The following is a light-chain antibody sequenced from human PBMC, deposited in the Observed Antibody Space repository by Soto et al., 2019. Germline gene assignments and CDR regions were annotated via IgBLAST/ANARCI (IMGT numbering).Light chain of an antibody. CDR3: QQFGSSSWT. Sequence: ESVLTQSPGTLSLSPGEKATLSCRASQSVSSSYLAWYQQKPGQAPRLLIYGASSRATGIPDRFSGSGSGTDCTLTVSRLEPEDVAVYYFQQFGSSSWTFGQGTKVEIK. CDR2: GAS. V-gene: IGKV3-20*01. J-gene: IGKJ1*01. CDR1: QSVSSSY.